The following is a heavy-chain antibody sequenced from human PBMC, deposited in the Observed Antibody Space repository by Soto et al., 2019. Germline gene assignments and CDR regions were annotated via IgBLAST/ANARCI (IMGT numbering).Heavy chain of an antibody. J-gene: IGHJ4*02. Sequence: EVQLLESGGGLVQPGGSLRLSCAASGFIFSSYSMYWVRQAPGKGPEGVAGISAFSDSILYADSVEGRFTISRDNSKNTLYLQLNSLRADDTAVYFCAKKRRSGGDNWYCDSWGQGTLVTVSS. CDR2: ISAFSDSI. CDR1: GFIFSSYS. D-gene: IGHD2-21*02. CDR3: AKKRRSGGDNWYCDS. V-gene: IGHV3-23*01.